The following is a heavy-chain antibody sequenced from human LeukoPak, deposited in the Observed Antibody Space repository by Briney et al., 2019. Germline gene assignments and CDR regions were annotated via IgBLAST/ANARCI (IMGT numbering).Heavy chain of an antibody. V-gene: IGHV3-33*01. Sequence: GGSLRLSCAASGFTFSSFGMHWVRQGPDKGLEWVALIWYDGSNKHYADSVKGRYNVSRDNSRNTLYLHMNSLRVEDTAVYYCARFRGGVFSGGDYYNGKDVWGQGTTVTVSS. CDR1: GFTFSSFG. CDR2: IWYDGSNK. D-gene: IGHD3-10*01. J-gene: IGHJ6*02. CDR3: ARFRGGVFSGGDYYNGKDV.